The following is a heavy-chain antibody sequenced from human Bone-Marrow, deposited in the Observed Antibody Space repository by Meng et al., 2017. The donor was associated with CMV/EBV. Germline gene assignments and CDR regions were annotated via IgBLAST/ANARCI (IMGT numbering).Heavy chain of an antibody. CDR2: IRYDGSNK. CDR3: VPTYYYDSSGYPSSY. CDR1: GFTFSSYG. Sequence: GESLKISCAASGFTFSSYGMHWVRQAPGKGLEWVAFIRYDGSNKYYADSVKGRFTISRDNSKNTLYLQMNSLRAEDTAVYYCVPTYYYDSSGYPSSYWGQGTLVTVSS. D-gene: IGHD3-22*01. V-gene: IGHV3-30*02. J-gene: IGHJ4*02.